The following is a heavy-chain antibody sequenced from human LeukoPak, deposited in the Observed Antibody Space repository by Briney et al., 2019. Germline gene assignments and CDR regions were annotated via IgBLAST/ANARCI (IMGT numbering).Heavy chain of an antibody. Sequence: GGSLRLSCAASGFTFSGYGMHWVRQSPGMGLEWVAVISYDGSNKYYADSVKGRFTISRDNSKNTLYLQMNSLRAEDTAVYYCAREGAGAFDYWGQGTLVTVSS. CDR3: AREGAGAFDY. D-gene: IGHD4/OR15-4a*01. CDR1: GFTFSGYG. CDR2: ISYDGSNK. V-gene: IGHV3-30*03. J-gene: IGHJ4*02.